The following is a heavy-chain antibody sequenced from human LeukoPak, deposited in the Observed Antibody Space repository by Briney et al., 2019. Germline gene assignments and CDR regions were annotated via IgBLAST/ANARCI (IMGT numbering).Heavy chain of an antibody. J-gene: IGHJ4*02. V-gene: IGHV3-23*01. D-gene: IGHD3-9*01. CDR3: AKGPHYDTLTGYYTPFDY. CDR2: ISGSGGST. CDR1: GFTFSSYA. Sequence: PGGSLRLSCAASGFTFSSYAMSWVRQAPGRGLEWVSAISGSGGSTYYADSVKGRFTISRDNSKNTLYLQMNSLRAEDTAVYYCAKGPHYDTLTGYYTPFDYWGQGTLVTVSS.